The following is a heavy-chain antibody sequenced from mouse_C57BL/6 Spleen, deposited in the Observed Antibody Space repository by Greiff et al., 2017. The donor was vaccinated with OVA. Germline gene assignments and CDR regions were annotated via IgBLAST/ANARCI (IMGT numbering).Heavy chain of an antibody. CDR3: ARRGAQAYYFDY. V-gene: IGHV1-50*01. J-gene: IGHJ2*01. Sequence: QVQLQQPGAELVKPGASVKLSCKASGYTFTSYWMQWVKQRPGQGLEWIGEIDPSDSYTNYNQKFKGKATLTVATSSSTAYMQLSSLTSEDSAVYYCARRGAQAYYFDYWGQGTTLTVSS. D-gene: IGHD3-2*02. CDR1: GYTFTSYW. CDR2: IDPSDSYT.